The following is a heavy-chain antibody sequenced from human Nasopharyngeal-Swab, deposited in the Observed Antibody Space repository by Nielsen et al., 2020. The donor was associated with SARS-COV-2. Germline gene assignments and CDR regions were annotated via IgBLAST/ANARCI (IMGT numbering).Heavy chain of an antibody. CDR3: ARYYGNYHFWYFDL. CDR1: GGTFSSYA. CDR2: IIPILGIA. D-gene: IGHD4-11*01. J-gene: IGHJ2*01. V-gene: IGHV1-69*04. Sequence: SVKVSCKASGGTFSSYAISWVRQAPGQGLEWMGRIIPILGIANYAQKFQGRVTITADKSTSTAYMELSSLRSEDTAVYYCARYYGNYHFWYFDLWGRGTLVTVSS.